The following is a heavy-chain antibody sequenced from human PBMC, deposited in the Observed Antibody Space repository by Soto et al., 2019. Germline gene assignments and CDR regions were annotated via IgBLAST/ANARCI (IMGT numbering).Heavy chain of an antibody. CDR3: ARFRGVSSRPYYYYGMDV. D-gene: IGHD3-10*01. V-gene: IGHV5-51*01. CDR2: IYPGDSDT. Sequence: PGESLKISCKGSGYSFTSYWIGWVRQMPGKGLEWMGIIYPGDSDTRYSPSFQGQVTISADKSISTAYLQWSSLKASDTAMYYCARFRGVSSRPYYYYGMDVWGQGTTVTVSS. CDR1: GYSFTSYW. J-gene: IGHJ6*02.